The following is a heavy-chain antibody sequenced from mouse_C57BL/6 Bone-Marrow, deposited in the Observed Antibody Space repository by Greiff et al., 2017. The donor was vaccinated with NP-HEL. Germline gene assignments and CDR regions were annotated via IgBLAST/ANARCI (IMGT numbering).Heavy chain of an antibody. Sequence: VKLMESGPGLVAPSQSLSITCTVSGFSLTSYGVHWVRQPPGKGLEWLVVIWSDGSTTYNSALKSRLSISKDNSKSQVFLKMNSLQTDDTAMYYCARHPSYYWYFDVWGTGTTVTVSS. CDR3: ARHPSYYWYFDV. CDR1: GFSLTSYG. D-gene: IGHD1-1*01. J-gene: IGHJ1*03. V-gene: IGHV2-6-1*01. CDR2: IWSDGST.